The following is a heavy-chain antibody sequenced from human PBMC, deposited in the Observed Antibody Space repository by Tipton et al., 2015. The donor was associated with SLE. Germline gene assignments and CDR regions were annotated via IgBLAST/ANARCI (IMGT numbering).Heavy chain of an antibody. V-gene: IGHV4-31*03. J-gene: IGHJ5*02. CDR2: VYYSGST. D-gene: IGHD2-2*01. CDR3: ARSGALVPAAITWLDP. Sequence: GLVKPSETLSLTCTVSGASISSGGFYWSWIRQRPGKGLEWIGYVYYSGSTYYNPSLKSRVTISVDTSKNHFSLNLNSVTAADTAVYYCARSGALVPAAITWLDPWGQGTLVTVSS. CDR1: GASISSGGFY.